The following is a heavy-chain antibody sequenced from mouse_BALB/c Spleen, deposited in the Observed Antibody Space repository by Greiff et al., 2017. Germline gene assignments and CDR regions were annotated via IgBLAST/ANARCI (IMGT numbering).Heavy chain of an antibody. CDR3: ARSGNYVYAMDY. D-gene: IGHD2-1*01. CDR1: GYSFTSYY. Sequence: VQLQQSGPELMKPGASVKISCKASGYSFTSYYMHWVKQSHGKSLEWIGYIDPFNGGTSYNQKFKGKATLTVDKSSSTAYMHLSSLTSEDSAVYYCARSGNYVYAMDYWGQGTSVTVSS. CDR2: IDPFNGGT. V-gene: IGHV1S135*01. J-gene: IGHJ4*01.